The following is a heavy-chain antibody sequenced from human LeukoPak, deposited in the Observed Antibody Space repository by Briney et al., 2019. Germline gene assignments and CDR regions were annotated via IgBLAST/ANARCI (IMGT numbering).Heavy chain of an antibody. CDR2: ISWNSGSI. J-gene: IGHJ4*02. Sequence: SGGSLRLSCAASGFTFDDYAKHWVRQAPGRGLEWVSGISWNSGSIGYADSVKGRFTISRDNAKNSLYLQMNSLRAEDTALYYCARAAGDYDILTGYSPGPNDYWGQGTLVTVSS. D-gene: IGHD3-9*01. V-gene: IGHV3-9*01. CDR3: ARAAGDYDILTGYSPGPNDY. CDR1: GFTFDDYA.